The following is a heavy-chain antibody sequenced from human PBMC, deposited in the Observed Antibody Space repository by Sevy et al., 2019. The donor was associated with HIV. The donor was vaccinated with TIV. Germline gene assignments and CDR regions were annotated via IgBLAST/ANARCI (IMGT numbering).Heavy chain of an antibody. Sequence: GGSLRLSCATSAFKFSQYSMSWVRQAPGKGLEWVSTLSFGCGRINYADSVKGRFTISRDDSKDTVYLQMNSLRVEDTAVYFCAREGCTKPHDYWGQGTLVTVSS. CDR3: AREGCTKPHDY. D-gene: IGHD2-8*01. V-gene: IGHV3-23*01. CDR1: AFKFSQYS. J-gene: IGHJ4*02. CDR2: LSFGCGRI.